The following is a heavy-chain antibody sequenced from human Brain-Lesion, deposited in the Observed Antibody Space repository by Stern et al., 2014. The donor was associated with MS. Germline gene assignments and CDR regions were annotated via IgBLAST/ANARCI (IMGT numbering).Heavy chain of an antibody. CDR3: ATLSPGAGGNYYRHFDY. D-gene: IGHD1-26*01. CDR2: FDPEDGET. J-gene: IGHJ4*02. V-gene: IGHV1-24*01. CDR1: GYTLTELS. Sequence: MQLVESGAEVKKPGASVKVSCKVSGYTLTELSMHWVRQAPRKGPEWMGGFDPEDGETIYAQKFQGRVTMTEDTSTDTAYMELSSLRSEDTAVYYCATLSPGAGGNYYRHFDYWGQGTLVTVSS.